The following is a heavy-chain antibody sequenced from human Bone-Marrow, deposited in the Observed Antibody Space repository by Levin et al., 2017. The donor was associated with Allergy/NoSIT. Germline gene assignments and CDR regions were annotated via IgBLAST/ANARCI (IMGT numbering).Heavy chain of an antibody. V-gene: IGHV3-9*01. D-gene: IGHD1-26*01. CDR3: AKDMGSGGLSPRWDQREQYYYGMDV. CDR1: GFTFDDYA. Sequence: SCAASGFTFDDYAMHWVRQAPGKGLEWVSGISWNSGSIGYADSVKGRFTISRDNAKNSLYLQMNSLRAEDTALYYCAKDMGSGGLSPRWDQREQYYYGMDVWGQGTTVTVSS. CDR2: ISWNSGSI. J-gene: IGHJ6*02.